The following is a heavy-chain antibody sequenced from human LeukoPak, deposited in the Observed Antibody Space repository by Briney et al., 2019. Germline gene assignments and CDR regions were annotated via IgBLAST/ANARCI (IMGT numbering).Heavy chain of an antibody. J-gene: IGHJ6*02. CDR3: ASISRDYYYGMDV. D-gene: IGHD3-16*02. CDR1: GFTVSSNY. Sequence: GGSLRLSCAASGFTVSSNYMSWVRQAPGKGLEWVSVIYSGGSTYYADSVKGRFTISRDNSKNTLYLQMNSLRAEDTAVYYCASISRDYYYGMDVWGQGTTVTVSS. V-gene: IGHV3-53*01. CDR2: IYSGGST.